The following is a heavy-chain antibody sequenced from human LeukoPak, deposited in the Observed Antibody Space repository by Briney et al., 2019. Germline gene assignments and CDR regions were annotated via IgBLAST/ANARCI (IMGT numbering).Heavy chain of an antibody. V-gene: IGHV3-66*04. CDR1: GFTFSSYA. D-gene: IGHD6-19*01. CDR3: ARHAVYAGSGWAFDY. J-gene: IGHJ4*02. CDR2: IYSGGST. Sequence: GRSLRLSCAASGFTFSSYAMHWVRQAPGKGLEWVSVIYSGGSTHYADSVKGRFTISRDNSKNTLYLQMNSLRAEDTAVYYCARHAVYAGSGWAFDYWGQGTLVTVSS.